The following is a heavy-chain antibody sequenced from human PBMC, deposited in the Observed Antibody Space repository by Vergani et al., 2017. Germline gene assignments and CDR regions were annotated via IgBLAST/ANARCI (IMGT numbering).Heavy chain of an antibody. D-gene: IGHD2-2*02. J-gene: IGHJ6*02. V-gene: IGHV1-69*12. Sequence: QVQLVQSGAEVKKPGSSVKVSCKASGGTFSSYAISWVRQAPGQGLEWMGGIIPIFGTANYAQKFQGRVTITADESTRTAYMELSSLRSEDTAVYYCARAGYCSSTSCYTDYYYGMDVWGQGTTVTVSS. CDR3: ARAGYCSSTSCYTDYYYGMDV. CDR2: IIPIFGTA. CDR1: GGTFSSYA.